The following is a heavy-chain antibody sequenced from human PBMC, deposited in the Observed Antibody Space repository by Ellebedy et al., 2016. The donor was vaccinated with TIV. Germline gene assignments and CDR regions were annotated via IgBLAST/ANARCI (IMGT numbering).Heavy chain of an antibody. J-gene: IGHJ4*02. V-gene: IGHV5-51*01. CDR1: GNSFTNYW. CDR2: IYLGYSNP. Sequence: GESLKISCKGSGNSFTNYWIGWVRQMPGKGLEWMGTIYLGYSNPRYSPSFQGQVTISADKSTSTAYLQWSSMKAPDNAMNYCARLQTRGNCYIDNWGQGTLVSVSS. D-gene: IGHD1-26*01. CDR3: ARLQTRGNCYIDN.